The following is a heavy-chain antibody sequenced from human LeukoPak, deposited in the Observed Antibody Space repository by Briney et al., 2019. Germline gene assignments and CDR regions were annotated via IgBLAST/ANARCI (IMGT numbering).Heavy chain of an antibody. D-gene: IGHD2-15*01. CDR2: ISSSSSTI. J-gene: IGHJ6*02. V-gene: IGHV3-48*03. CDR1: GFTFSSYE. Sequence: GGSLRLSCAASGFTFSSYEMNWVRQAPGQGLEWVSYISSSSSTIYYADSVKGRFTISRDNAKTSLYLQMNSLRAEDTAVYYCAREVRYCSGGSCYPYYYYYGMDVWGQGTTVTVSS. CDR3: AREVRYCSGGSCYPYYYYYGMDV.